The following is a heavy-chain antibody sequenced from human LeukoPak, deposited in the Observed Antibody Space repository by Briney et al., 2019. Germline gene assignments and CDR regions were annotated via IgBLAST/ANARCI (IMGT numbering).Heavy chain of an antibody. D-gene: IGHD2-8*01. CDR3: AKGEDCANGVCRTFDY. J-gene: IGHJ4*02. CDR1: GFIFGSYA. V-gene: IGHV3-23*01. Sequence: GGSLRLSCAASGFIFGSYAMNWVRQAPGKGLEWVSILSANGGKTFYADSAKGRFTISRDNSKNTLYLQMNSLRAEDTAVYYCAKGEDCANGVCRTFDYWGQGTLVAVSS. CDR2: LSANGGKT.